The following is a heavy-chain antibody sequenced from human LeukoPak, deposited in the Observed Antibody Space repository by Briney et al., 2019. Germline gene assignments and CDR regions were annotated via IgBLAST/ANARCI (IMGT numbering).Heavy chain of an antibody. V-gene: IGHV3-23*01. CDR2: ISGSGGST. CDR1: GFTFSSYG. D-gene: IGHD3-9*01. J-gene: IGHJ4*02. CDR3: AKGLRYFDWLYVGY. Sequence: AGTLRLSCAASGFTFSSYGMSWVRQAPGKGLEWVSAISGSGGSTYYADSVKGRFTISRDNSKNTLYLQMNSLRAEDTAVYYCAKGLRYFDWLYVGYWGQGTLVTVSS.